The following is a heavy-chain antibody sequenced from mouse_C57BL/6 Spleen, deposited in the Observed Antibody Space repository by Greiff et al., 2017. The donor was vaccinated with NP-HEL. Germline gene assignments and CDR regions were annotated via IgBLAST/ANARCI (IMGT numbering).Heavy chain of an antibody. CDR3: ARWDYGSSYADY. CDR1: GYAFTNYL. V-gene: IGHV1-54*01. D-gene: IGHD1-1*01. CDR2: INPGSGGT. Sequence: VQLQESGAELVRPGTSVKVSCKASGYAFTNYLIEWVKQRPGQGLEWIGVINPGSGGTNYNEKFKGKATLTADKSSSTAYMQLSSLTSEDSAVYFCARWDYGSSYADYWGKGTTLTVSS. J-gene: IGHJ2*01.